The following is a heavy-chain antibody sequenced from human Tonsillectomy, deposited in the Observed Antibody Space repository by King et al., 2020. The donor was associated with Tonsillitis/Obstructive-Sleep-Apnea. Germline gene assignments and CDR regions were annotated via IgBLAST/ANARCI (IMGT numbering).Heavy chain of an antibody. CDR1: GFTFSSYV. CDR2: ISYDGSNK. CDR3: ASGDDFWSGYSRYYMDV. D-gene: IGHD3-3*01. J-gene: IGHJ6*03. V-gene: IGHV3-30*04. Sequence: VQLVESGGGVVQPARSLRLSCAASGFTFSSYVMHWVRQAPGKGLEWVGVISYDGSNKYYADSVKGRFTISRDNSKNKLYLQMNSLRAEDTAVYYCASGDDFWSGYSRYYMDVWGKGTTVTVSS.